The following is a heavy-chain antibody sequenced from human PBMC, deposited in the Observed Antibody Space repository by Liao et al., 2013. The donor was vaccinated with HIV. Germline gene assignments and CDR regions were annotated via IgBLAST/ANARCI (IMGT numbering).Heavy chain of an antibody. D-gene: IGHD3-9*01. CDR2: IYYSGST. Sequence: QLRESGSGLVKPSQTLSLTCTVSGGSISSGDYYWSWIRQPPGKGLEWIGYIYYSGSTYYNPSLKSRVTISVDTSKNQFSLKLSSVTAADTAVYYCARLRGYYDILTGSEYMDVWGKGTTVTVSS. CDR3: ARLRGYYDILTGSEYMDV. J-gene: IGHJ6*03. V-gene: IGHV4-30-4*08. CDR1: GGSISSGDYY.